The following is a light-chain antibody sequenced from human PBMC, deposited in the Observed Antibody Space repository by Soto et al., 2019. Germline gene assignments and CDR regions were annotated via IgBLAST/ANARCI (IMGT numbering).Light chain of an antibody. CDR2: ATS. V-gene: IGKV1-39*01. CDR1: QSITKY. J-gene: IGKJ4*01. CDR3: QQSYSAPLT. Sequence: DIQMAQSPSSLSASVGDRVTIACRASQSITKYVNWFQQKPGKAPKLLIYATSSLQSGVSSRFSGSGSGTDLTLTISSLQPEDFATYYCQQSYSAPLTFGGGTTVDIK.